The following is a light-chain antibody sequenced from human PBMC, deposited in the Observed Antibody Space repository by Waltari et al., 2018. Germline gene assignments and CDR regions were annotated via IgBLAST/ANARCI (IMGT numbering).Light chain of an antibody. CDR3: QQCNDWPPYT. V-gene: IGKV3-15*01. Sequence: EIVVTQSPATLSVSPGERATLYCRASQSIGDNLAGYQQKPGQPPRLLIYSASRRLPGVPDRFSGSGSGTDFTLTISSLQSEDFAVYYCQQCNDWPPYTFGRGTKLEI. J-gene: IGKJ2*01. CDR2: SAS. CDR1: QSIGDN.